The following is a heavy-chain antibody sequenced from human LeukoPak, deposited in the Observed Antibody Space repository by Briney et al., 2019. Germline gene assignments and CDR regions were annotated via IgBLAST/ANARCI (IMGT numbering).Heavy chain of an antibody. Sequence: GGSLRLSCAASGFTFDDYTMHWVRQAPGKGLEWVSLISWGGGSTYYADSVKGRFTISRDNSKNSLYLQMNSLRTEDTALYYCAKESGQAEYGMDVWGQGTTVTVSS. CDR2: ISWGGGST. V-gene: IGHV3-43*01. CDR3: AKESGQAEYGMDV. CDR1: GFTFDDYT. J-gene: IGHJ6*02.